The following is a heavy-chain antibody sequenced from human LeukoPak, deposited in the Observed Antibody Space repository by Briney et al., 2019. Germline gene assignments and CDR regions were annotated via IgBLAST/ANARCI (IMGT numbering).Heavy chain of an antibody. CDR1: GFTFRKYD. D-gene: IGHD2-21*01. CDR3: VRDRMIDSRAGPSDPFDV. Sequence: GGSLRPSCAASGFTFRKYDMHWVRHITGGGLEWVSGIGTLADTFYSDSAKGRFTISRDNGKNSLYLQMNSLRAEDTAVYYCVRDRMIDSRAGPSDPFDVWGQGTIVTVSS. CDR2: IGTLADT. J-gene: IGHJ3*01. V-gene: IGHV3-13*01.